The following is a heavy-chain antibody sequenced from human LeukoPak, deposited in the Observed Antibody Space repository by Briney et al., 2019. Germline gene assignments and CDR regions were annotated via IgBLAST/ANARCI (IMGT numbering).Heavy chain of an antibody. J-gene: IGHJ4*02. CDR1: GFTFSSYA. CDR3: AKDERKYYYDSSGYGYYFDY. CDR2: ISGSGGST. V-gene: IGHV3-23*01. D-gene: IGHD3-22*01. Sequence: GGSLRLSCADSGFTFSSYAMSWVRQAPGKGLEWVSAISGSGGSTYYADSVKGRFTISRDNSKNTLYLQMSSLRAEDTAVYYCAKDERKYYYDSSGYGYYFDYWGQGTLVTVSS.